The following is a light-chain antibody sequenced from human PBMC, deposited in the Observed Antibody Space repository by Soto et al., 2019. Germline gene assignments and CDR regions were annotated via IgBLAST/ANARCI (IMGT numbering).Light chain of an antibody. Sequence: EIVLTQSPGTLSLSPGERATLSCRASQSVSSSYLAWYQQKPGQAPRLLIYGASSRATGIPDRFSGCGSGTDFTLTIRRREREGFAVYCCQGYGRSRTFGQGTKVEIK. CDR2: GAS. V-gene: IGKV3-20*01. CDR1: QSVSSSY. J-gene: IGKJ1*01. CDR3: QGYGRSRT.